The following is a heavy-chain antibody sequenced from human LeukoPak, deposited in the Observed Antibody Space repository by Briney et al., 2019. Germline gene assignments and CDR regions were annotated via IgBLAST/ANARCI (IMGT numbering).Heavy chain of an antibody. CDR1: GGSISSSNW. CDR2: IYHSGST. Sequence: PSGTLSLTCAVSGGSISSSNWWSWVRQPPGQGLESIGEIYHSGSTNYNPSLKSRVTISVDKSKNQFSLKLSSVTAADTAVYYCARAPAVAGTSYYFDYWGQGTLVTVSS. CDR3: ARAPAVAGTSYYFDY. J-gene: IGHJ4*02. V-gene: IGHV4-4*02. D-gene: IGHD6-19*01.